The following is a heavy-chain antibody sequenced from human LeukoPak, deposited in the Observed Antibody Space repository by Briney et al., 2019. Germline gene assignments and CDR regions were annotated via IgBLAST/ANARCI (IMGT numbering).Heavy chain of an antibody. CDR3: ARDKVAGLYGMDV. CDR2: ISGSGGST. Sequence: PGGSLRLSCAASGFTFSSYAMSWVRQAPGKGLEWVSGISGSGGSTYYADSVKGRFTISRDNSKNTLYLQMNSLRAEDTAVYYCARDKVAGLYGMDVWGQGTTVTVSS. D-gene: IGHD6-19*01. CDR1: GFTFSSYA. J-gene: IGHJ6*02. V-gene: IGHV3-23*01.